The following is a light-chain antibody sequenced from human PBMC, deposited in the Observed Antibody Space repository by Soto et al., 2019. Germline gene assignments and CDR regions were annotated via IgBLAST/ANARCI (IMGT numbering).Light chain of an antibody. Sequence: AIQLTQSPSSLSASIGDRVTITCRARQGIGIALAWYKQVPCKPPKLLIIDDSNLENVVQSRFSGGGSGTDFTLTISSLQPEDFASYYCIMFNTYPQAFGGGTKVEIK. CDR1: QGIGIA. J-gene: IGKJ4*01. V-gene: IGKV1-13*02. CDR2: DDS. CDR3: IMFNTYPQA.